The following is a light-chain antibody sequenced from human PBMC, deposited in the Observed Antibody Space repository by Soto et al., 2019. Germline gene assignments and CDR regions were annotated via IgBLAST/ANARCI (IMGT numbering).Light chain of an antibody. V-gene: IGKV4-1*01. CDR3: QQYSNWPPWT. Sequence: DIEMTQSPYSLAVSMGERATINCKSSQSVLYSSNNKNQLAWYQQKPGQPPKLLIYWASTRESGVPDRFSGSGYGTDFTLTINSLQPEDSAVYYCQQYSNWPPWTFGRGTKVDVK. CDR1: QSVLYSSNNKNQ. J-gene: IGKJ1*01. CDR2: WAS.